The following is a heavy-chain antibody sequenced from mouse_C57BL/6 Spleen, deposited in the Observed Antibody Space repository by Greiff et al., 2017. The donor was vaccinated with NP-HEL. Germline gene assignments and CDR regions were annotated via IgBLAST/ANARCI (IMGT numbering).Heavy chain of an antibody. CDR1: GFNIKDDY. CDR3: TTWRDAMDY. J-gene: IGHJ4*01. CDR2: IDPENGDT. Sequence: EVQVVESGAELVRPGASVKLSCTASGFNIKDDYMHWVKQRPEQGLEWIGWIDPENGDTEYASKFQGKATITADTSSNTAYLQRSSLTSEDTAVYYCTTWRDAMDYWGQGTSVTVSS. V-gene: IGHV14-4*01.